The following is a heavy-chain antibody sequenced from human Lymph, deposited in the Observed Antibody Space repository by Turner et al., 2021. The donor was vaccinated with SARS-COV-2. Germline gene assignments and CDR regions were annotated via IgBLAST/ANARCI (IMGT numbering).Heavy chain of an antibody. CDR3: AKDPNWYVLSAVDY. D-gene: IGHD1-1*01. CDR2: ISSSGGNT. V-gene: IGHV3-23*01. J-gene: IGHJ4*02. CDR1: GFTFSSYA. Sequence: EVHLLASGGGLVQPGGSLRLSCAASGFTFSSYAMSWVRQAPGNGLEWVSGISSSGGNTYYADSVKGRFTISRDNSKNTLYLQMNSLRAEDTAVYYCAKDPNWYVLSAVDYWGQGTLVTVSS.